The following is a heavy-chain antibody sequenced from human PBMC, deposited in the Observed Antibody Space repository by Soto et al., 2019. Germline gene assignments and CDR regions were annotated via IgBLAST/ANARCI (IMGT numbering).Heavy chain of an antibody. CDR2: ISSSSSYT. CDR1: GFTFSDYY. D-gene: IGHD5-12*01. CDR3: ARDLPGYSGYDPNYYYYGMDV. V-gene: IGHV3-11*05. Sequence: WGSLRLSCAASGFTFSDYYMSWIRQAPGKGLEWVSYISSSSSYTNYADSVKGRFTISRDNAKNSLYLQMNSLRAEDTAVYYCARDLPGYSGYDPNYYYYGMDVWGQGTTVTVS. J-gene: IGHJ6*02.